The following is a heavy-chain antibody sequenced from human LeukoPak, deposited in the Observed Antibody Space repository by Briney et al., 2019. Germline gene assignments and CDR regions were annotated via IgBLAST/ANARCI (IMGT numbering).Heavy chain of an antibody. Sequence: PSETLSLACAVSGYSITSSSWWGWIRQPPGKGLEWIGYIYHSGTTYYNPSLQSRVTMSVDTSKNQFSLKLSSVTAVDTAVYYCARKENVYYYFDYWGQGTLVTVSS. CDR3: ARKENVYYYFDY. V-gene: IGHV4-28*01. D-gene: IGHD3-10*01. CDR2: IYHSGTT. J-gene: IGHJ4*02. CDR1: GYSITSSSW.